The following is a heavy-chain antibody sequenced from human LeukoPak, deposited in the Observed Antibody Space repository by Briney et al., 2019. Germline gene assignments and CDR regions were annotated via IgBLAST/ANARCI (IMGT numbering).Heavy chain of an antibody. D-gene: IGHD2-2*01. CDR3: AKTDSYCSSTSCYYYGMDV. Sequence: PGGSLRLSCAASGFTFSSYGMHWVRQAPGKGLEWVAVISYDGSNKYYADSVKGRFTISRDNSKNTLYLQMNSLRAEDTAVYYCAKTDSYCSSTSCYYYGMDVWGQGTTVTVSS. V-gene: IGHV3-30*18. CDR2: ISYDGSNK. CDR1: GFTFSSYG. J-gene: IGHJ6*02.